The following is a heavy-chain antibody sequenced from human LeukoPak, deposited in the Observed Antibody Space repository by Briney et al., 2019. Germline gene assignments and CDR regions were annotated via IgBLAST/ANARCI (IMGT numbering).Heavy chain of an antibody. J-gene: IGHJ4*02. CDR3: ARGGGGYYDSSGLDY. CDR2: IYHRGST. D-gene: IGHD3-22*01. V-gene: IGHV4-30-2*01. CDR1: GGSISSGGYS. Sequence: SQTLSLTCAVSGGSISSGGYSWSWIRQPPGKGLEWIGYIYHRGSTYYNPSLKSRVTISVDRSKNQFSLKLNSVTAADTAVYYCARGGGGYYDSSGLDYWGQGTLVTVSS.